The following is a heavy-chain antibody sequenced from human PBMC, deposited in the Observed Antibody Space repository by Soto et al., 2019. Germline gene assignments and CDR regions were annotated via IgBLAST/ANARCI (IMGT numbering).Heavy chain of an antibody. CDR1: GGSFTGYY. CDR3: VRGQPHRITIFEVVIRSYDYGMDL. Sequence: PSETLSLTCAVYGGSFTGYYWTWIRQTPGKGLEWIGEINYRGSSYYNPSLESRISMAVDTSKNQFSLKLRSVTAADTAVYFCVRGQPHRITIFEVVIRSYDYGMDLWGQGTTVTVS. V-gene: IGHV4-34*01. J-gene: IGHJ6*02. CDR2: INYRGSS. D-gene: IGHD3-3*02.